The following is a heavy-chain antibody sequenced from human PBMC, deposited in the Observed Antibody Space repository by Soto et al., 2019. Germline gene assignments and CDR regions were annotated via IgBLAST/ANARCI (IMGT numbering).Heavy chain of an antibody. CDR1: GVTFSSYG. D-gene: IGHD1-7*01. Sequence: VGSLRLSCASSGVTFSSYGMHWVRQAPGKGLEWVAVISYDGSNKYYADSVKGRFTISRDNSKNTLYLQMNRLGSECTAVYYCARGADNWNYYFDYWGQGTLVTVSS. CDR2: ISYDGSNK. V-gene: IGHV3-30*03. J-gene: IGHJ4*02. CDR3: ARGADNWNYYFDY.